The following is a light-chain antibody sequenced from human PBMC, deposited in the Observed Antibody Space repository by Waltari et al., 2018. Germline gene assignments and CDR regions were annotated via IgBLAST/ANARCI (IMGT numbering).Light chain of an antibody. CDR1: QSISIW. CDR3: QQYSAFPLS. CDR2: KAS. Sequence: DIKMTQSPPTLAASVGDRVTITCRASQSISIWLAWYQQKPGKAQNLLMYKASILDSGVPSRCSGSASGTEFTLTISGLQAEDFGTYYCQQYSAFPLSFGGGTNIEIK. J-gene: IGKJ4*01. V-gene: IGKV1-5*03.